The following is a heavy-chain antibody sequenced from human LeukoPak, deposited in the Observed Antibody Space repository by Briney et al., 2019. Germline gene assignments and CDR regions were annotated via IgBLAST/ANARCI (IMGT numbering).Heavy chain of an antibody. V-gene: IGHV4-30-4*01. CDR2: IYYSGST. CDR1: GGSISSGDYY. CDR3: ARGLDPLGYCSGGSCYRDGMDV. J-gene: IGHJ6*02. Sequence: SQTLSLTCTVSGGSISSGDYYWSWIRQPPGKGLEWIGYIYYSGSTYYNPSLKSRVTISVDTSKNQFSLRLSSVTAADTAVYYCARGLDPLGYCSGGSCYRDGMDVWGQGTTVTVSS. D-gene: IGHD2-15*01.